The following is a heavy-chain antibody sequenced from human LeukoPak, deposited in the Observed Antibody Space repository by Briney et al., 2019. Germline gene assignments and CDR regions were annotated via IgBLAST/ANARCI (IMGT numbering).Heavy chain of an antibody. CDR1: GFTFDDYA. Sequence: GGSLRLSCAASGFTFDDYAMHWVRQAPGKGLEWVSGISWNSGSIGYADSVKGRFTISRDNAKNSLYLQMNSLRAEDTALYYCAKDTKIYYYDSSGSFDYWGQGTLVTVSS. J-gene: IGHJ4*02. CDR3: AKDTKIYYYDSSGSFDY. V-gene: IGHV3-9*01. D-gene: IGHD3-22*01. CDR2: ISWNSGSI.